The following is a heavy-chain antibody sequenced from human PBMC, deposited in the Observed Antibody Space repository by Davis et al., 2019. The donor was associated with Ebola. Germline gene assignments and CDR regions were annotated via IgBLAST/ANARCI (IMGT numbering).Heavy chain of an antibody. V-gene: IGHV3-30-3*01. D-gene: IGHD2-15*01. CDR3: ARDIVVVVAATLRWYYYYYGMDV. J-gene: IGHJ6*02. CDR2: ISYDGSNK. Sequence: GGSLRLSCAASGFTFSSYAMHWVRQAPGKGLEWVAVISYDGSNKYYADSVKGRFTISRDNSKNTLYLQMNSLRAEDTAVYYCARDIVVVVAATLRWYYYYYGMDVWGQGTTVTVSS. CDR1: GFTFSSYA.